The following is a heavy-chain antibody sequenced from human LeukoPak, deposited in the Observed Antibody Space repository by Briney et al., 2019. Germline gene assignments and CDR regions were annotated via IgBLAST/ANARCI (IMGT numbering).Heavy chain of an antibody. J-gene: IGHJ5*02. CDR2: IFGTA. Sequence: IFGTANYAQKFQGRVTITTHESTSTAYMELSSLRSEDTAVYYCARTDPPYYYDSVNWFDPWGQGTLVAVSS. D-gene: IGHD3-22*01. CDR3: ARTDPPYYYDSVNWFDP. V-gene: IGHV1-69*05.